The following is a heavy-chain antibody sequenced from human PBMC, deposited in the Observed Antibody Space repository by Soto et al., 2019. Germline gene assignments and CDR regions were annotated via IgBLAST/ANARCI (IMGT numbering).Heavy chain of an antibody. CDR3: VCGGNFFVY. CDR1: GFTFSTYW. V-gene: IGHV3-7*01. Sequence: EVQLVESGGGLVQPGGSLRLSCAASGFTFSTYWMTWVRRPPGKGLEWVANLDQDGSERYYVDSVRGRFTISRDNAKNSLYLQMNSLRAEDTAVYYCVCGGNFFVYWGQGPLVTVPP. J-gene: IGHJ4*02. D-gene: IGHD3-16*01. CDR2: LDQDGSER.